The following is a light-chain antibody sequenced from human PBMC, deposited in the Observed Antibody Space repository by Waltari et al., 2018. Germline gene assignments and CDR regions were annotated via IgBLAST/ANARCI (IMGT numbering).Light chain of an antibody. Sequence: SYELTPPPSVSVSPGPTTTTPCVGDALLGQGAYWYQQKPGQAPLLVIYKDNQRPSGIPERFSGSTSGTIVTLTISGVQAEDEADYYCQSADSSGAYKVFGTGTKVSVL. J-gene: IGLJ1*01. CDR1: ALLGQG. CDR2: KDN. V-gene: IGLV3-25*03. CDR3: QSADSSGAYKV.